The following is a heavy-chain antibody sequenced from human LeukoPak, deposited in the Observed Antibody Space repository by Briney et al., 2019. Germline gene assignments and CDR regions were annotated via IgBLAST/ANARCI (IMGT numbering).Heavy chain of an antibody. CDR3: ARDTARRVVPQGWFDP. D-gene: IGHD2-2*01. Sequence: ASVKVSCKASGYIFTNYYMHWVRQAPGQGLEWMGIINPSGGSTSYAQKFQGRVTMTRDTSTSTVYMELSSLRSEDTAVYYCARDTARRVVPQGWFDPWGQGTLVTVSS. CDR2: INPSGGST. CDR1: GYIFTNYY. J-gene: IGHJ5*02. V-gene: IGHV1-46*01.